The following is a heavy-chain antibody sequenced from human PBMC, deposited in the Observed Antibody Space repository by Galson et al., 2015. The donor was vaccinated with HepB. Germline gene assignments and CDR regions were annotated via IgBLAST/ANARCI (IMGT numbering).Heavy chain of an antibody. CDR2: TYYRSKWYN. J-gene: IGHJ4*02. V-gene: IGHV6-1*01. CDR3: ARESPKYGGLMVRGVISS. CDR1: GDSVSSNSAA. Sequence: CAISGDSVSSNSAAWNWIRQSPSRGLEWLGRTYYRSKWYNDYAVSVKSRITINPDTSKNQFSLQLNSVTPEDTAVYYCARESPKYGGLMVRGVISSWGQGTLVTVSS. D-gene: IGHD3-10*01.